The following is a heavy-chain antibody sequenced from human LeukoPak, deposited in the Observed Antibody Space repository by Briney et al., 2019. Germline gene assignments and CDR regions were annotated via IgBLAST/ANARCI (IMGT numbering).Heavy chain of an antibody. CDR2: IRYDGSNK. CDR3: AKEQRPRVVVITTWGNYFDY. J-gene: IGHJ4*02. CDR1: GFTFSSYG. D-gene: IGHD3-22*01. V-gene: IGHV3-30*02. Sequence: PGRSLRLSCAASGFTFSSYGMHWVRQAPGKGLEWVAFIRYDGSNKYYADSVKGRFTISRDNSKNTLYLQMNSLRAEDTAVYYCAKEQRPRVVVITTWGNYFDYWGQGTLVTVSS.